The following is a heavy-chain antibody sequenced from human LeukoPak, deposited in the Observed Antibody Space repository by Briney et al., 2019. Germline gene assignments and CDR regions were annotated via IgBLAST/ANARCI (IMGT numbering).Heavy chain of an antibody. D-gene: IGHD4-11*01. CDR3: ARSNQADDY. CDR2: INPGGSST. V-gene: IGHV3-74*01. J-gene: IGHJ4*02. CDR1: GFTFSNYW. Sequence: GGSLRLSCAASGFTFSNYWMHWVRQVPGKGLVWVSRINPGGSSTTYADSVKGRFTISRDNAKNTLYLQMNSLRAEDTDVYYCARSNQADDYWGQGTLVTVSS.